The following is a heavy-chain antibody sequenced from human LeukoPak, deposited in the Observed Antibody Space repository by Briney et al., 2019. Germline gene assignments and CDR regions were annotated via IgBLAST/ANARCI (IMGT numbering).Heavy chain of an antibody. V-gene: IGHV4-59*01. D-gene: IGHD3-10*02. CDR1: GGSISPYY. Sequence: KPSETLSLTCTVSGGSISPYYWSWIRQPPGKGLEWLGYIYYSGNTDYNPSLKSRVAISVDTSKNQFSLKLGSVTAADTAVYYCARSTGSTMFIDYWGQGTLVTVSS. CDR3: ARSTGSTMFIDY. J-gene: IGHJ4*02. CDR2: IYYSGNT.